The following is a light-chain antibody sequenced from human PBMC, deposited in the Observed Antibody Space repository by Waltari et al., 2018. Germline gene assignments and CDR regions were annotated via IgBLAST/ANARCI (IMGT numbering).Light chain of an antibody. V-gene: IGKV1-5*03. J-gene: IGKJ2*03. CDR1: ECISNL. Sequence: DIQMTQSSSTLSAFVGDSVTITRRASECISNLLAWYQQIPGKAPRVLIYRASSFESGVRSRFGGSGSATEFTRTFSRLQPYDFASYDCQRYRTYPVSFGQGTKLEIK. CDR3: QRYRTYPVS. CDR2: RAS.